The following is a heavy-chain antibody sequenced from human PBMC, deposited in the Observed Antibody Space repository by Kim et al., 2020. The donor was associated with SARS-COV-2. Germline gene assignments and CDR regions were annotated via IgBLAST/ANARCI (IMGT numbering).Heavy chain of an antibody. Sequence: GSGGRTYYADSVKGRFTISRDNSKNTLYLQMNSLRAEDTAVYYCAKDVDYWGQGTLVTVSS. V-gene: IGHV3-23*01. CDR3: AKDVDY. CDR2: GSGGRT. J-gene: IGHJ4*02.